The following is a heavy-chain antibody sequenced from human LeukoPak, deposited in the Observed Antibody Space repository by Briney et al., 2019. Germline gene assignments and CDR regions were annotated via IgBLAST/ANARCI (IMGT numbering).Heavy chain of an antibody. CDR3: ARVVIVANPDAFDI. V-gene: IGHV3-48*02. CDR2: ISSSSSTI. CDR1: GFTFSNYN. Sequence: PGGSLRLSCAASGFTFSNYNINWVRQAPGKGLEWLSYISSSSSTIYYAHSVKGRFTISRDNAKNSLCLQMNSLRDEDTAVYYCARVVIVANPDAFDIWGQGTMVTVSS. J-gene: IGHJ3*02. D-gene: IGHD2-15*01.